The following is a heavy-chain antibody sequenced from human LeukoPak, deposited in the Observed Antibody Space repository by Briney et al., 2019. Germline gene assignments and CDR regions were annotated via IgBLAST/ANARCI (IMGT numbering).Heavy chain of an antibody. CDR1: GFTVSSYA. D-gene: IGHD6-19*01. CDR2: ISYDGSNK. V-gene: IGHV3-30-3*01. CDR3: ARSLGAVAGWFWFDP. J-gene: IGHJ5*02. Sequence: GRSLRLSCAASGFTVSSYAMRWVRQAPGKGLEWVAVISYDGSNKYYADSVKGRFTISRDNSKNTLYLQMNSLRAEDTAVYYCARSLGAVAGWFWFDPWGQGTLVTVSS.